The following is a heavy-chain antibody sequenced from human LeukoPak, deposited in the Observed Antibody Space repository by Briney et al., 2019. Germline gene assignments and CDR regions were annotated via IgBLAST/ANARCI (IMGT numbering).Heavy chain of an antibody. CDR2: IYYSGST. CDR1: GGSISSSSYY. J-gene: IGHJ4*02. CDR3: ARLGVPAATRPYFGY. Sequence: SETLSLTCTVSGGSISSSSYYWGWIRQPPGKGLEWIGSIYYSGSTYYNPSLKSRVTISVDTSKNQFSLKLSSVTAADTAVYYCARLGVPAATRPYFGYWGQGTLVTVSS. V-gene: IGHV4-39*01. D-gene: IGHD2-2*01.